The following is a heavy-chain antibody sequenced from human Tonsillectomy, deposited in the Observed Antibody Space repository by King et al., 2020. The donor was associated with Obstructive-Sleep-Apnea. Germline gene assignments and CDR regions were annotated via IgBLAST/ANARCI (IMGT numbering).Heavy chain of an antibody. Sequence: EVQLVESGGGLVQPGGSLRLSCAASGFTFSYYAISWVRQAPGKGLEWVSAISSRGITFYADSVRGRFAISRDNSRFTVDLQVNSLRADDTAVYYCAKEGGGSGVYWVDSWGQGTLVTVSS. J-gene: IGHJ4*02. D-gene: IGHD3-10*01. CDR3: AKEGGGSGVYWVDS. CDR2: ISSRGIT. CDR1: GFTFSYYA. V-gene: IGHV3-23*04.